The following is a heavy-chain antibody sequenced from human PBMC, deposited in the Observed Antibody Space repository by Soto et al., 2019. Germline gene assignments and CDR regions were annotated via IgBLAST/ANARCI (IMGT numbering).Heavy chain of an antibody. CDR3: ARAPVGCSGGSCYLSWFDP. J-gene: IGHJ5*02. CDR1: GGSISSGGYY. Sequence: SETLSLTCTVSGGSISSGGYYWSWIRQHPGKGLEWIGYIYYSGSTYYNPSLKSRVTISVDTSKNQFSLKLSSVTAADTAVYYCARAPVGCSGGSCYLSWFDPWGQGTLVTVSS. CDR2: IYYSGST. D-gene: IGHD2-15*01. V-gene: IGHV4-31*03.